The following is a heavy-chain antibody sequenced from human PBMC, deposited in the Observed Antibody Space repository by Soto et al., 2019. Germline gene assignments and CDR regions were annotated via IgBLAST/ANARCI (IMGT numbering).Heavy chain of an antibody. V-gene: IGHV3-30-3*01. J-gene: IGHJ4*02. Sequence: QVQLVESGGGVVQPGRSLRLSCAASGFTFSSYAMHWVRQAPGKGLEWVAVISYDGSNKYYADSVKGRFTISRDNSKNTLYLQMNSLRAEDTAVYYCARGPFSGSYFDYWGQGTLVTVSS. CDR2: ISYDGSNK. D-gene: IGHD1-26*01. CDR3: ARGPFSGSYFDY. CDR1: GFTFSSYA.